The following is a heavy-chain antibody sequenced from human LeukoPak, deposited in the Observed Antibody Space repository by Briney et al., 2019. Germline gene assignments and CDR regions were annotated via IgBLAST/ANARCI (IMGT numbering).Heavy chain of an antibody. CDR1: VDSISSYY. V-gene: IGHV4-4*09. CDR3: AGQDYDILTGYSAWYFDY. CDR2: IYTSGRT. D-gene: IGHD3-9*01. Sequence: SETLSLICTVSVDSISSYYWRWIRDPPGKGLVCIGYIYTSGRTNYNPSLKSRVTISVDTSKSQFSLKLSSVTAADTAVYDCAGQDYDILTGYSAWYFDYWGQGTLVTVSS. J-gene: IGHJ4*02.